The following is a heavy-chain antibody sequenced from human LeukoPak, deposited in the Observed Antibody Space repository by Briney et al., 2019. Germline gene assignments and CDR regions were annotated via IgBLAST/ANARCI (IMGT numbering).Heavy chain of an antibody. CDR3: ARVHSSSWAYFDN. Sequence: GRSLRLSCAASGFTFSSYGMNWVRQAPGKGLEWVAVISPDETERYYADSVKRRFTISRDNSKNTLYLQMDSLRAEDTAVYYCARVHSSSWAYFDNWGQGTLVTVSS. CDR1: GFTFSSYG. D-gene: IGHD6-13*01. V-gene: IGHV3-30*03. CDR2: ISPDETER. J-gene: IGHJ4*02.